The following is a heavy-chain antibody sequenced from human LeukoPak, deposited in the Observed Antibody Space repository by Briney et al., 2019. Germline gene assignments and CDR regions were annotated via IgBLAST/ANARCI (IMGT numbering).Heavy chain of an antibody. Sequence: PGGSLRLSCAASGFTFSSYGMHWVRQAPGKGLDWVTFIQLNGNNKYYADSVKGRFTISRDNSKNTLYLQMNSLRAEDTAVYYCAKTSASYSGSYYAFDIWGQGTMVTVSS. CDR1: GFTFSSYG. CDR2: IQLNGNNK. V-gene: IGHV3-30*02. D-gene: IGHD1-26*01. J-gene: IGHJ3*02. CDR3: AKTSASYSGSYYAFDI.